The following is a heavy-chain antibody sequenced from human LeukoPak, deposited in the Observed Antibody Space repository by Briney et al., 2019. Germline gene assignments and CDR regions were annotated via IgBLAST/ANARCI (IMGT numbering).Heavy chain of an antibody. D-gene: IGHD6-13*01. CDR1: GFTFSSYE. CDR3: ARDHGIAAAGTGPYYYYYGMDV. CDR2: IYSGGST. Sequence: GGSLRLSCAASGFTFSSYEMNWVRQAPGKGLEWVSVIYSGGSTYYADSVKGRFTISRDNSKNTLYLQMNSLRAEDTAVYYCARDHGIAAAGTGPYYYYYGMDVWGQGTTVTVSS. V-gene: IGHV3-66*01. J-gene: IGHJ6*02.